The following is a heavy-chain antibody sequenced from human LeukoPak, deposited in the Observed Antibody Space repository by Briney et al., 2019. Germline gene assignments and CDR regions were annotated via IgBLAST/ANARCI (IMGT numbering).Heavy chain of an antibody. V-gene: IGHV4-39*02. CDR3: AREGGPYRPLDY. Sequence: SETLSLTCTVSGGSISSSSYYWGWIRQPPGKGLEWIGNIYYSENTYYNPSLKSRVTISVDTSKNQVSLKLSSVTAADTAVYYCAREGGPYRPLDYSGQGTLVTVAS. CDR2: IYYSENT. J-gene: IGHJ4*02. CDR1: GGSISSSSYY.